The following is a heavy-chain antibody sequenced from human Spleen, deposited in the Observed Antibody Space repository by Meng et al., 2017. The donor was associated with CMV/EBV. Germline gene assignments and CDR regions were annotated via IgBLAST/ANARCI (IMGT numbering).Heavy chain of an antibody. D-gene: IGHD3-3*02. CDR1: GFIFSSFD. CDR3: ARDSPIFGVADDAFDV. Sequence: GESLKISCAASGFIFSSFDMHWVRQAPGKGLEWVANMNQDGSEKYIVDSVKGRFTISRDNAKNSLYLQLNSLRAEDTAVYYCARDSPIFGVADDAFDVWGQGTMVTVSS. V-gene: IGHV3-7*01. CDR2: MNQDGSEK. J-gene: IGHJ3*01.